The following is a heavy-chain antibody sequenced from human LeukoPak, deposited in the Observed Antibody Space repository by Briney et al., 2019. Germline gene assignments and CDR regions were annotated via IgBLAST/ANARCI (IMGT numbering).Heavy chain of an antibody. V-gene: IGHV5-51*01. Sequence: GASLKISSKGSGYGFTNYWIGWVRQMPGKGLEWMGMIYPGDSDTRYSPSFQGQVTISADKSISTAYLQWSSLKASDTAIYYCAKTVEATSYYYMDVWGRGTTVTVSS. CDR2: IYPGDSDT. D-gene: IGHD5-12*01. CDR3: AKTVEATSYYYMDV. J-gene: IGHJ6*03. CDR1: GYGFTNYW.